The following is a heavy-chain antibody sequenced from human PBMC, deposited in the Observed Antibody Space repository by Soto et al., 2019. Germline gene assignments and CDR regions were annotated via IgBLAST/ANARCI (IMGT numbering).Heavy chain of an antibody. CDR2: IIPILGIA. CDR3: ARDNEGAGVGDYYDGMDV. CDR1: GGTFSSYT. D-gene: IGHD3-10*01. Sequence: QVQLVQSGAEVKKPGSSVKVSCKASGGTFSSYTISWVRQAPGQGLEWMGRIIPILGIANYAQKFQGRVTRTADKSTSTADMGLSSQRSEDTAVYDWARDNEGAGVGDYYDGMDVWCQGTTVTVSS. J-gene: IGHJ6*02. V-gene: IGHV1-69*08.